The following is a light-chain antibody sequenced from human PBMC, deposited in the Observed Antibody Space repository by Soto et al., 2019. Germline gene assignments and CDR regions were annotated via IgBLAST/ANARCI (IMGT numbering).Light chain of an antibody. J-gene: IGKJ2*01. CDR3: QQYGSSPYT. V-gene: IGKV3-20*01. CDR2: GAS. Sequence: DIVLTQSPGTLSLSPGERATLSCRASQSVSSSYLAWYQQIPGQATRHLIYGASSRATSIPDRFSGSGSGTDFTLTISRLEAEDFAVYCCQQYGSSPYTFGQGTKLEIK. CDR1: QSVSSSY.